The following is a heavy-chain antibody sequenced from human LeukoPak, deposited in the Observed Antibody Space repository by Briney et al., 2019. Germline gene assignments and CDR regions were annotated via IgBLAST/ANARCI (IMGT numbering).Heavy chain of an antibody. D-gene: IGHD2-2*02. CDR2: INHSGST. CDR3: ARRGGYCSSTSCYTWIPNWFDP. V-gene: IGHV4-30-2*01. Sequence: SQTLSLTCTVSGGSISSGGYYWSWIRQPPGKGLEWIGEINHSGSTNYNPSLKSRVTISVDTSKNQFSLKLSSVTAADTAVYYCARRGGYCSSTSCYTWIPNWFDPWGQGTLVTVSS. J-gene: IGHJ5*02. CDR1: GGSISSGGYY.